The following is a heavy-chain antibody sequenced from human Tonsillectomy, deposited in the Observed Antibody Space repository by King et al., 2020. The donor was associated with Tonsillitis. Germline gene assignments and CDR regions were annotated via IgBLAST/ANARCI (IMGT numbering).Heavy chain of an antibody. J-gene: IGHJ3*02. D-gene: IGHD6-13*01. CDR1: GYTFTSYG. Sequence: QLVQSGAEVKKPGASVKVSCKASGYTFTSYGISWVRQAPGQGLEWMGWISAYNGNTNYAHKLQGRVTMTTDTSTSTAYMELRSLRADDRAVYYCARDPLAATGSGAFDIWGQGTLVTVSS. CDR2: ISAYNGNT. CDR3: ARDPLAATGSGAFDI. V-gene: IGHV1-18*04.